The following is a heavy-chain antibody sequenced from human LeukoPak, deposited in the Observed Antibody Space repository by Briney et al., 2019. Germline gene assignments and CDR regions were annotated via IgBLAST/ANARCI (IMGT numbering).Heavy chain of an antibody. V-gene: IGHV3-48*01. CDR1: GFIFTSYS. J-gene: IGHJ3*02. Sequence: RGSLRLSCAASGFIFTSYSMNWVRQAPGKGLEWISYISSSSSTIYYADSVRGRFTISRDNAKNSLYLQMNSLRAEDTAVYYCTTDNRWDLSAFDIWGQGTMVTVSS. CDR2: ISSSSSTI. CDR3: TTDNRWDLSAFDI. D-gene: IGHD1-14*01.